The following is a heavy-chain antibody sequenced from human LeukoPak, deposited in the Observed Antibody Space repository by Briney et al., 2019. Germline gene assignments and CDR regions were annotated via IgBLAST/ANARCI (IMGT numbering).Heavy chain of an antibody. CDR2: IYYSGNT. D-gene: IGHD3-10*01. V-gene: IGHV4-39*07. CDR1: GVSISSSNSY. Sequence: PSETLSLTCTVSGVSISSSNSYWGWIRQPPGKGLEWIGSIYYSGNTYYNPSLKSRVTISVDTSKNQFSLKLSSVTAADTAVYYCARGDYGSGSHFDYWGQGTLVTVSS. J-gene: IGHJ4*02. CDR3: ARGDYGSGSHFDY.